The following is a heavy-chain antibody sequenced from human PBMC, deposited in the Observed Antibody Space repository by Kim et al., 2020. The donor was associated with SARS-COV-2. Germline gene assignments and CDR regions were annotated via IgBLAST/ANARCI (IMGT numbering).Heavy chain of an antibody. Sequence: EYAASVKGRFTISGDDSRNSLYLQMNSLKTEDTAVYYCVRVAGGGYYQHDYWGQGTQVTVFS. D-gene: IGHD3-3*01. CDR3: VRVAGGGYYQHDY. J-gene: IGHJ4*02. V-gene: IGHV3-72*01.